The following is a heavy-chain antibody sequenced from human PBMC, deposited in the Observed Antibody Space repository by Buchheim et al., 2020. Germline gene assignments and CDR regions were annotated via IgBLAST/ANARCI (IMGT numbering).Heavy chain of an antibody. CDR3: ARVTGVAVSAPYLGDIWFDP. V-gene: IGHV4-4*02. CDR1: GGSVTSTNW. Sequence: QVQLQESGPGLVKPSGTLSLTCAVSGGSVTSTNWWSWVRQAPGKGLEWIGEIHHSGITTYNPSLKSRITISIDKSKNQFSLELTSVTAADTALDYCARVTGVAVSAPYLGDIWFDPWGQGAL. J-gene: IGHJ5*02. D-gene: IGHD3-16*01. CDR2: IHHSGIT.